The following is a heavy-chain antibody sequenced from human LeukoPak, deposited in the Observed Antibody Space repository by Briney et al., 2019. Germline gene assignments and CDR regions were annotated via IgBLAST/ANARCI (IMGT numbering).Heavy chain of an antibody. D-gene: IGHD3-3*01. CDR3: AKDQRFLEWLAGYYFDY. CDR2: ISGSGGST. V-gene: IGHV3-23*01. J-gene: IGHJ4*02. Sequence: GGSLRLSCAASGFTFSSYAMSWVRQAPGKGLEWVSAISGSGGSTYYADSVKGRFTISRDNSKNTLYLQMNSLRAEDTAVYYYAKDQRFLEWLAGYYFDYWGQGTLVTVSS. CDR1: GFTFSSYA.